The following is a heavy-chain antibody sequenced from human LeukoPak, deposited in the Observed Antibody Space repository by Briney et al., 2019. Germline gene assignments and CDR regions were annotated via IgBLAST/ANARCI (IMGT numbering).Heavy chain of an antibody. CDR3: AKFGYGDYPYQAFDI. J-gene: IGHJ3*02. V-gene: IGHV3-23*01. D-gene: IGHD4-17*01. CDR2: ITDRSSSA. CDR1: GFTFSSYA. Sequence: GGPLRLSCAASGFTFSSYAMSWLPQAPGKGLEWVPAITDRSSSAYYADSVKGRFTISRDNSKNTLYLQMNNLMAENTAVYECAKFGYGDYPYQAFDIWGQGTRVTVSS.